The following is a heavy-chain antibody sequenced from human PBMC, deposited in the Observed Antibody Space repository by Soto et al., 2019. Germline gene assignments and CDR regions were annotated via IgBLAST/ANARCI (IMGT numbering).Heavy chain of an antibody. CDR2: INSDGSVS. CDR1: GFTFSNYW. V-gene: IGHV3-74*02. Sequence: EPGGGLVQPGGSLRLSCAASGFTFSNYWMYWVRQAPGKGLEWVSRINSDGSVSSYADSVKGRLTISRDNVKNTLYLQMDSLRAEDTAVYYCARGDCVGGTCYSLAGSFYYYMDVWGKGTTVTVFS. D-gene: IGHD2-15*01. J-gene: IGHJ6*03. CDR3: ARGDCVGGTCYSLAGSFYYYMDV.